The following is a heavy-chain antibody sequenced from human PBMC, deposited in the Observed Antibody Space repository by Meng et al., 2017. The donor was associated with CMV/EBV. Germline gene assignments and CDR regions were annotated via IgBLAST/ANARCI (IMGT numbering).Heavy chain of an antibody. D-gene: IGHD1-26*01. V-gene: IGHV5-51*01. J-gene: IGHJ6*02. CDR2: IYPGDSDT. CDR3: ARRVGARGYYYGMDV. CDR1: GSSFTSYW. Sequence: GGSLRLSCKGSGSSFTSYWIGWVRQMPGKGLEWMGIIYPGDSDTRYSPSFQGQVTISADKSISTAYLQWSSLKASDTAMYYCARRVGARGYYYGMDVWGQGTTVTVSS.